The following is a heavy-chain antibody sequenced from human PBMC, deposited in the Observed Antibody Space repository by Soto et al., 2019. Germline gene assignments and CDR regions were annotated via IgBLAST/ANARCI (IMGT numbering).Heavy chain of an antibody. V-gene: IGHV4-34*01. Sequence: QVQLQQWGAGLLKPSETLSLTCAVYGGSFSGYYWSWIRQPPGKGLEWIGEINHSGSTNYNPSPKSRVTISVDTSKNQFSQKLSSVTAADTAVYYCARGLKGYCSGGSCPGRAFDIWGQGTMVTVSS. D-gene: IGHD2-15*01. CDR1: GGSFSGYY. CDR3: ARGLKGYCSGGSCPGRAFDI. CDR2: INHSGST. J-gene: IGHJ3*02.